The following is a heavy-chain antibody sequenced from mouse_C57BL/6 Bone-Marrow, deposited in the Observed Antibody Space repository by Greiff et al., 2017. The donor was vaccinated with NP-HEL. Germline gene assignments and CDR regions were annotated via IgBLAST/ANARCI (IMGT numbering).Heavy chain of an antibody. J-gene: IGHJ4*01. Sequence: EVQLVESGPGLAKPSQTLSLTCSVTGYSITSDYWNWIRKFPGNKLEYMGYISYSGSTYYNPSLKSRISITRDTSKNQYYLQLNSVTTEDTATYYCAREGYYGSSYGLYAMDYWGQGTSVTVSS. CDR1: GYSITSDY. V-gene: IGHV3-8*01. CDR2: ISYSGST. CDR3: AREGYYGSSYGLYAMDY. D-gene: IGHD1-1*01.